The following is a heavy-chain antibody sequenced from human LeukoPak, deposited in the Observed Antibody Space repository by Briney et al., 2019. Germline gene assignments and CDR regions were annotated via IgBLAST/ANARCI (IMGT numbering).Heavy chain of an antibody. V-gene: IGHV3-30-3*01. CDR2: ISSDGTTE. CDR1: GFTFASYA. Sequence: GGSLRLSCAGSGFTFASYAVHWVRQAPGKRLEWVAFISSDGTTEHYRDSVKGRFTLSRDNSKNTVSLQMNSLETEDTAVYYCTTDQGYIYYFDYWGQGTLVTVSS. D-gene: IGHD2-2*02. CDR3: TTDQGYIYYFDY. J-gene: IGHJ4*02.